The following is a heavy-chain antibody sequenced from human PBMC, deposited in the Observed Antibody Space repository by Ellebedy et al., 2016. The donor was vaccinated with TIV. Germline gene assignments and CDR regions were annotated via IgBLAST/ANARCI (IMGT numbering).Heavy chain of an antibody. CDR2: ISYDGGKT. CDR3: ARDRLAFGSGRDAFEF. D-gene: IGHD3-10*01. V-gene: IGHV3-30-3*01. Sequence: PGGSLRLSCAASGFTFSNYAMYWVRQAPGKGLEWMAVISYDGGKTNCAESVKGRFTASRDNSKNTLYLQMNSLRTEDTAVYFCARDRLAFGSGRDAFEFWGQGTMVTVSS. CDR1: GFTFSNYA. J-gene: IGHJ3*01.